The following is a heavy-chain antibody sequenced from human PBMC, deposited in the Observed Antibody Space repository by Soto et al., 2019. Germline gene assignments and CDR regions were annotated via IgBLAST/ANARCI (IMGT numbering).Heavy chain of an antibody. D-gene: IGHD3-10*01. J-gene: IGHJ5*02. CDR1: GAPISSGGFY. V-gene: IGHV4-31*03. CDR2: IYNSGTT. Sequence: QVRLQESGPGLVRPSQTLSLTCNDSGAPISSGGFYWSWIRQHPGKGPEWIGYIYNSGTTFYNPSLGSRVTMSLDAAKNHFSLELRSVTVADTAVYYCAREPISTPRGVTQVDPWGQGTQVTVSS. CDR3: AREPISTPRGVTQVDP.